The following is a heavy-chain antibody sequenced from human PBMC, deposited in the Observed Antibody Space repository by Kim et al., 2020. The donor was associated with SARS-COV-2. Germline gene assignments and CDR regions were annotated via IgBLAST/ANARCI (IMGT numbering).Heavy chain of an antibody. CDR1: GFTFSSYS. CDR3: AKRRTSSTEGRLYYFDY. J-gene: IGHJ4*02. CDR2: ISGTAGNT. V-gene: IGHV3-23*01. D-gene: IGHD6-6*01. Sequence: GGSLRLSCEASGFTFSSYSMSWVRQAPGKGLEWVSSISGTAGNTYYTDSGKGRFTISRDNSKNTLYLQMNSLRAEDTAVYYCAKRRTSSTEGRLYYFDYWGQGTLVTVSS.